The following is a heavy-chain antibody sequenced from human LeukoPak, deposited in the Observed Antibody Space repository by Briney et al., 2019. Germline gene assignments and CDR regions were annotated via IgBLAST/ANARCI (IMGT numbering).Heavy chain of an antibody. V-gene: IGHV3-7*04. CDR3: ARDYLYY. CDR1: GFTVSTNY. Sequence: GGSLRHSCAASGFTVSTNYMSWVRQAPGKGLEWVANIKQDGSEKYYVDSMKGRFTISRDNAKNSLYLQMNSMRAEDTAVYYCARDYLYYCGQGTLVTVSS. J-gene: IGHJ4*02. CDR2: IKQDGSEK. D-gene: IGHD3-16*02.